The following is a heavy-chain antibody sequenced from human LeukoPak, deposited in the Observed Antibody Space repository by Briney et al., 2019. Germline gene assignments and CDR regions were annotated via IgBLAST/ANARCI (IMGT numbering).Heavy chain of an antibody. V-gene: IGHV3-43D*04. J-gene: IGHJ6*04. CDR3: AKDTPSEGMDV. Sequence: GGSLRLSCAASGFTFDDYAMHWVRQAPGKGLEWASLISWDGGSTYYADSVKGRFTISRDNSKNSPYLQMNSLRAEDTALYYCAKDTPSEGMDVWGKGTTVTVSS. CDR1: GFTFDDYA. CDR2: ISWDGGST.